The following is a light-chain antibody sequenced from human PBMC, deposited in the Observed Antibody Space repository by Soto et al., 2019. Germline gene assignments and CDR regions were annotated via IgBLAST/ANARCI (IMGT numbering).Light chain of an antibody. CDR3: SSYTSSSSVI. CDR1: SSDVGGYNY. J-gene: IGLJ2*01. CDR2: DVT. Sequence: QSALTQPASVSGSPGQSITIYCTGTSSDVGGYNYVSWYQQHPGKAPKLMIYDVTNRPSGVSNRFSGSKSGNTASLTISGLQPEDEADYYCSSYTSSSSVIFGGGTKLTVL. V-gene: IGLV2-14*03.